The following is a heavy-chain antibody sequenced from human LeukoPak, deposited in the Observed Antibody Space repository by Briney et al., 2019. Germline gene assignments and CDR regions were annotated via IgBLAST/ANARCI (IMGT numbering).Heavy chain of an antibody. CDR1: GYTFTSYG. V-gene: IGHV1-18*01. CDR2: ISAYNGNT. Sequence: GASVKVSCKASGYTFTSYGISWVRQAPGQGLEWMGWISAYNGNTNYAQKLQGRVTMTTDTSTSTAYMELRSLRSDDTAAYYCARDQGRITMVRGVRGAFNIWGQGTMVTVSS. CDR3: ARDQGRITMVRGVRGAFNI. J-gene: IGHJ3*02. D-gene: IGHD3-10*01.